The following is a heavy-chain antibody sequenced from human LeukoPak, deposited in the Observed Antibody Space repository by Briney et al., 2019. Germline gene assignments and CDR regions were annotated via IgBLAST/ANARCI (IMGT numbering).Heavy chain of an antibody. V-gene: IGHV3-7*01. CDR2: IHQGGSET. Sequence: PVGSLRLSCSASGFPFFNYWMNWVRQAPGKGLEWVANIHQGGSETYYVDSVDGRFTVSRDNARNSLFLQMDSLRAEDTAVYYCARALNYDWFVFDYWGKGTLVTVSS. J-gene: IGHJ4*02. CDR3: ARALNYDWFVFDY. CDR1: GFPFFNYW. D-gene: IGHD3-9*01.